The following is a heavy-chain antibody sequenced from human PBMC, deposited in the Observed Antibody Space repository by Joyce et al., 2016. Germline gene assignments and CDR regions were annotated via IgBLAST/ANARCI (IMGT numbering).Heavy chain of an antibody. Sequence: QVQLVESGGRVVQPGRSLGLSCTASGFTFSSYGIHWGRQAPGKGLEWLAVISAAGATTYYADSVEGRFTISRDNTKNTVFLQMNSLRVEDTSLYYCTKEGSGSKWSFDYWGQGTLVTVSS. CDR1: GFTFSSYG. CDR2: ISAAGATT. D-gene: IGHD6-13*01. J-gene: IGHJ4*02. CDR3: TKEGSGSKWSFDY. V-gene: IGHV3-30*18.